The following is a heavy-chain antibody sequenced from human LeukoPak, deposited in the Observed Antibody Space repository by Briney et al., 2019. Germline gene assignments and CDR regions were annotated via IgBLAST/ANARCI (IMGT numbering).Heavy chain of an antibody. CDR1: GGSFSGYY. V-gene: IGHV4-34*01. CDR3: ARGRQNTYYDFGNYYYGMDV. D-gene: IGHD3-3*01. Sequence: PSETLSLTCAVYGGSFSGYYWSWIRQPPGKGLEWIGEINHSGSTNYNPSLKSRVTISVDTSKNQFSLKLSSVTAADTAVYYCARGRQNTYYDFGNYYYGMDVWGQGTTVTVSS. J-gene: IGHJ6*02. CDR2: INHSGST.